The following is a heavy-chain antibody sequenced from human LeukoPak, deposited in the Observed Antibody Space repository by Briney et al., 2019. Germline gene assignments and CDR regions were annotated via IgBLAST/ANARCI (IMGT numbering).Heavy chain of an antibody. CDR3: ARGTGEDCSSTSCYEGY. CDR1: GYTFTSYD. D-gene: IGHD2-2*01. V-gene: IGHV1-8*01. J-gene: IGHJ4*02. CDR2: MNPNSGNT. Sequence: GAPVKVSCKASGYTFTSYDINWVRQATGQGLEWMGWMNPNSGNTGYAQKFQGRVTMTRNTSISTAYMELSSLRSEDTAVYYCARGTGEDCSSTSCYEGYWGQGTLVTVSS.